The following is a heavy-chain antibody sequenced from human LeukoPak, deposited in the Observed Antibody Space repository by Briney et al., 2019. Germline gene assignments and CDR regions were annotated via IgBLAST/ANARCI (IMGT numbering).Heavy chain of an antibody. J-gene: IGHJ4*02. D-gene: IGHD3-10*01. CDR2: INREGKKT. CDR3: ARGVLQGGGFDY. V-gene: IGHV3-74*01. CDR1: GFRSCSYW. Sequence: GGSPRLSCAASGFRSCSYWMHWVRHAPGKGLLWGSSINREGKKTNYGGFVEGRFPHSKDNAKNTVYLEMNRLRGEDTGLFYCARGVLQGGGFDYWGQGTLVNVSS.